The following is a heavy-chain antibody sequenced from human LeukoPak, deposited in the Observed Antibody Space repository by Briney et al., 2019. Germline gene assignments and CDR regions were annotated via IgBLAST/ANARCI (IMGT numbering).Heavy chain of an antibody. V-gene: IGHV3-7*01. CDR2: IKQDGSEK. D-gene: IGHD3-3*01. J-gene: IGHJ4*02. CDR3: ARALYDFWSGYGAGLGY. Sequence: GGSLRLSCAASGFTFSSYWMSWVRQAPGKGLEWVANIKQDGSEKYYVDSVKGRFTISRDNAKNSLYLQMNSLRAEDTAVHYCARALYDFWSGYGAGLGYWGQGTLVTVSS. CDR1: GFTFSSYW.